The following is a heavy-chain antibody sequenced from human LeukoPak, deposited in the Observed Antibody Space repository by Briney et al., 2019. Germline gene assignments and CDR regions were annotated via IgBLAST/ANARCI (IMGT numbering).Heavy chain of an antibody. Sequence: GGSLRLSCAASGFTFSSYGMHWVRQAPGKGLEWVAVIWYDGSNKYYADSVKGRFTISRDNSKNTLYLQMNSLRAEDTAVYYCAKQQLVQGIDYWGQGTLVTVSS. CDR2: IWYDGSNK. CDR3: AKQQLVQGIDY. D-gene: IGHD6-13*01. J-gene: IGHJ4*02. V-gene: IGHV3-33*08. CDR1: GFTFSSYG.